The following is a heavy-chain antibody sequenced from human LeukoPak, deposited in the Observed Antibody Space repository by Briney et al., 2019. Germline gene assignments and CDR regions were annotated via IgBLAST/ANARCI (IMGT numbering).Heavy chain of an antibody. V-gene: IGHV4-59*01. J-gene: IGHJ4*02. CDR3: ARGADSSGYYSIFYFDY. CDR2: IYYSGST. Sequence: SETLSLTCTVSGGSISSYYWNWIRQPPGKGLEWIAYIYYSGSTNYNPSLKSRVTISVDTSKNQFSLKLSSVTAADTAVYYCARGADSSGYYSIFYFDYWGQGTLVTVSS. CDR1: GGSISSYY. D-gene: IGHD3-22*01.